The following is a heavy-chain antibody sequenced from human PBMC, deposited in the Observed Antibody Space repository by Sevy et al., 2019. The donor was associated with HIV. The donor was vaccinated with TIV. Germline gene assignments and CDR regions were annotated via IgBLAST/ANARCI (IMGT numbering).Heavy chain of an antibody. CDR2: ISNYNSVR. V-gene: IGHV1-18*01. CDR3: ARGVSVVAATGVWFDP. Sequence: ASVKVSCKASGYTFTSYGITWVRQAPGQGLEWMGWISNYNSVRKSAQKFQDRVTMTTDTSRSTAYMELMSLREDDTAVYYCARGVSVVAATGVWFDPWGQGTLVTVSS. J-gene: IGHJ5*02. D-gene: IGHD2-15*01. CDR1: GYTFTSYG.